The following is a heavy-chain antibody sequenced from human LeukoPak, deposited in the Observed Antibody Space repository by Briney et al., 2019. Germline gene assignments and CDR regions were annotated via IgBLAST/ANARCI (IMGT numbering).Heavy chain of an antibody. V-gene: IGHV4-31*03. CDR2: TYYSGST. J-gene: IGHJ6*02. CDR1: GGSISSGGYY. CDR3: ARDRYCSGGSCYGYGMDV. D-gene: IGHD2-15*01. Sequence: SETLSLTCTVSGGSISSGGYYWSWIRQHPGKGLEWIGYTYYSGSTYYNPSLKSRVTISVDTSKNQFSLKLSSVTAADTAVYYCARDRYCSGGSCYGYGMDVWGQGTTVTVSS.